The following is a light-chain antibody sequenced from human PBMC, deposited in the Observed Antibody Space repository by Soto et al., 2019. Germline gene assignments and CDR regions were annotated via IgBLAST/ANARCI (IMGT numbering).Light chain of an antibody. CDR2: DAT. J-gene: IGKJ1*01. Sequence: EIVLTQSPVTLSLSPGERATLSCRASQSVSSRNLAWYQHKPGQTPRLLMYDATSRATDIPDRFSGSGSGTDFSLTISSLEPEDFAMYYCQQYGSSPYWTFGQGTKVEIK. V-gene: IGKV3-20*01. CDR3: QQYGSSPYWT. CDR1: QSVSSRN.